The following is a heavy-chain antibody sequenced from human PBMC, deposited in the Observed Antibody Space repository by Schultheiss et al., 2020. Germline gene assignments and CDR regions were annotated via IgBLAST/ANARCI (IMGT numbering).Heavy chain of an antibody. Sequence: QTLSLTCTVSGGSISSYYWSWIRQPPGKALEWLARIDWDDDKYYSTSLKTRLTISKDTSKNQVVLTMTNMDPVDTATYYCARITYPTLPFFDYWGQGTLVTGYS. V-gene: IGHV2-70*11. CDR1: GGSISSYY. CDR3: ARITYPTLPFFDY. J-gene: IGHJ4*02. CDR2: IDWDDDK.